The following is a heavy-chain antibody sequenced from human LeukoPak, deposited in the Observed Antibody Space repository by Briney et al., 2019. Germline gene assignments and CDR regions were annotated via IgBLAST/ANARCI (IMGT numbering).Heavy chain of an antibody. CDR2: INHSGST. CDR1: GGSFSGYY. Sequence: SETLSLTCAVYGGSFSGYYWSWIRQPPGKGLEWIGEINHSGSTNYNPSLKSRVTISVDTPKNQFSLKLSSVTAADTAVYYCARLMSSSGWYRSYYFDYWGQGTLVTVSS. CDR3: ARLMSSSGWYRSYYFDY. J-gene: IGHJ4*02. D-gene: IGHD6-19*01. V-gene: IGHV4-34*01.